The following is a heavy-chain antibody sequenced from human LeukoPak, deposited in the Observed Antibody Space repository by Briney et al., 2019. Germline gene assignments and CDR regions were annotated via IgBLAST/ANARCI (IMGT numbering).Heavy chain of an antibody. CDR3: ARDGHSSGWYDY. D-gene: IGHD6-19*01. V-gene: IGHV4-59*01. J-gene: IGHJ4*02. CDR2: IYDSGSP. Sequence: SETLSLTCTVSGGSISTYYWVWIRQPPGKGLEWIGHIYDSGSPTYKSSLKSRVTISVDTSKSQFSLRLTSVTAADTAVYYCARDGHSSGWYDYWGQGTLVTVSS. CDR1: GGSISTYY.